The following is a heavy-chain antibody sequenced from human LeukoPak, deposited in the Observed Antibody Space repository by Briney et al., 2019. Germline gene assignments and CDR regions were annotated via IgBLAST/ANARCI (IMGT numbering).Heavy chain of an antibody. V-gene: IGHV3-21*01. CDR2: ISSSSSYI. J-gene: IGHJ3*02. CDR3: ARAGRFGAFDI. CDR1: GFTFSSYS. D-gene: IGHD3-3*01. Sequence: GGSLRLSCAASGFTFSSYSMNWVRQAPGKGLEWVSSISSSSSYIYYADSVKGRFTISRDNAKNSLYLQMNSLRAEDTAVYYCARAGRFGAFDIWGQGTMVTVSS.